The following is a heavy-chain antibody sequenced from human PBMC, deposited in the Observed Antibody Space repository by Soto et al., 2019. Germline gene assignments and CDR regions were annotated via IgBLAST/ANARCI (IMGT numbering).Heavy chain of an antibody. CDR2: IVVGSGNT. V-gene: IGHV1-58*01. J-gene: IGHJ6*02. CDR3: AAGGPLRDPAQEYYYGMDV. Sequence: ASEKVSCKASGFTFTSSAVQWVRQARGQRLEWIGWIVVGSGNTNYAQKFQERVTITRDMSTSTAYMELSSLRSEDTAVYYCAAGGPLRDPAQEYYYGMDVWGQGTTVTVSS. CDR1: GFTFTSSA. D-gene: IGHD2-15*01.